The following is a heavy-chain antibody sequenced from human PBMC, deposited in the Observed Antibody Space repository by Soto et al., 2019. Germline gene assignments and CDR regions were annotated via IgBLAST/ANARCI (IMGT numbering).Heavy chain of an antibody. J-gene: IGHJ4*02. CDR3: ARGLPTSTYYYDSSGYYYDYFDY. CDR2: ISAYNGNT. Sequence: ASMKVSCKASGYTFTSYGISWVRQAPGQGLEWMGWISAYNGNTNYAQKLQGRVTMTTDTSTSTAYMELRSLRSDDTAVYYCARGLPTSTYYYDSSGYYYDYFDYWGQGTLVTVSS. CDR1: GYTFTSYG. V-gene: IGHV1-18*01. D-gene: IGHD3-22*01.